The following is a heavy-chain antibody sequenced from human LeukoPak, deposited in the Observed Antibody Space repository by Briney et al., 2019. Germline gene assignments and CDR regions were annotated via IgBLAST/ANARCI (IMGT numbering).Heavy chain of an antibody. J-gene: IGHJ6*02. V-gene: IGHV3-30*18. Sequence: GRSLRLSCAASGFTFSSYGMHWVRQAPGKGLEWVAVISYDGSNKYYADSVKGRFTISRDNSENTLYLQMNSLRAEDTAVYYCAKEGPRWVAATHRYYGMDVWGQGTTVTVSS. CDR2: ISYDGSNK. CDR1: GFTFSSYG. D-gene: IGHD2-15*01. CDR3: AKEGPRWVAATHRYYGMDV.